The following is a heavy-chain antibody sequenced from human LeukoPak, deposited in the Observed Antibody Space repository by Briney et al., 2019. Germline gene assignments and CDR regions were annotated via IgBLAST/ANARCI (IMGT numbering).Heavy chain of an antibody. CDR1: GFTFSSYE. Sequence: GGSLRLSCAASGFTFSSYEMNWVRQAPGKGLEWVSYISSSGSTIYYADSVKGRFTISRDNAKNSLYLQMNSLRAEDTAVYYCARRPYYDSSGYYYWGQGTLVTVSS. J-gene: IGHJ4*02. CDR2: ISSSGSTI. V-gene: IGHV3-48*03. D-gene: IGHD3-22*01. CDR3: ARRPYYDSSGYYY.